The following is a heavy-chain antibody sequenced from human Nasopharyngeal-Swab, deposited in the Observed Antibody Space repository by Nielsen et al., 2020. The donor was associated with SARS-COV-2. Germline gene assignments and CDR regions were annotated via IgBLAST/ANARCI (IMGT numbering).Heavy chain of an antibody. CDR2: ISWNSGTI. D-gene: IGHD6-19*01. CDR1: GFTLNDHA. Sequence: GGSLRLSCAASGFTLNDHAMYWVRQGPGKGLEWVSGISWNSGTIDYADSVKGRFTISRDNSKNTLYLQMNSLRAEDTAVYYCANLPIAVAGLDYWGQGTLVTVSS. J-gene: IGHJ4*02. V-gene: IGHV3-23*01. CDR3: ANLPIAVAGLDY.